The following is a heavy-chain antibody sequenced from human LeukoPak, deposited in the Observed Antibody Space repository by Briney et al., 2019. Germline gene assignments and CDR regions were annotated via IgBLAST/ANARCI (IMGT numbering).Heavy chain of an antibody. Sequence: GGSLRLSCAASGFTFNNYAMNWVRQAPGKGLEWVSAISGSGSSTYYADSVKGRFTISRDNSKNTLYLQMNSLTAEDTAVYYCASRDPCSGGSCYGLAYWGQGTLVTVSS. CDR3: ASRDPCSGGSCYGLAY. J-gene: IGHJ4*02. CDR1: GFTFNNYA. V-gene: IGHV3-23*01. D-gene: IGHD2-15*01. CDR2: ISGSGSST.